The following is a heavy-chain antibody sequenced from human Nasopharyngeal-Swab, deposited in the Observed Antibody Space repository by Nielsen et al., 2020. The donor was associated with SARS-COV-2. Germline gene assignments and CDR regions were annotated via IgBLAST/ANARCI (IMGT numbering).Heavy chain of an antibody. CDR1: GFTFDDYA. Sequence: SLKIPCAASGFTFDDYAMDWVPQAPGKGLEGGPGISWNSGSIGYADSVKGRFTISRDNAKNSLYLQMNSLRAEDTALYYCAKVGSGYDNDYWGQGTLVTVSS. CDR2: ISWNSGSI. D-gene: IGHD3-22*01. V-gene: IGHV3-9*01. J-gene: IGHJ4*02. CDR3: AKVGSGYDNDY.